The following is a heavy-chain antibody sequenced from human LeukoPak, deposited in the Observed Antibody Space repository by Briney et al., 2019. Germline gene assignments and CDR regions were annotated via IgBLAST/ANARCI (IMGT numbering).Heavy chain of an antibody. Sequence: SETLSLTCTVSGGSISSSSYYWGWIRQPPGKGLEWIGSIYYSGSTYYNPSLKSRVTISVDTSKHQFSLKLSSVTAADPAVYYCAKHGLRQRNDFDYWGQGTLVTVSS. CDR1: GGSISSSSYY. V-gene: IGHV4-39*01. CDR2: IYYSGST. CDR3: AKHGLRQRNDFDY. D-gene: IGHD3-16*01. J-gene: IGHJ4*02.